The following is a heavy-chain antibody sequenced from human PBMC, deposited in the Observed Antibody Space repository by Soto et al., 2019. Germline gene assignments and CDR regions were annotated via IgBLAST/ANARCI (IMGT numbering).Heavy chain of an antibody. Sequence: SETLSLTCTVSGGSISSYYWSWIRQPPGKGLEWIGYIYYSGSTNYNPSLKSRVTISVDTSKNQFSLKLSSVTAADTAVYYCARVTVVPAASFHYYYMDVWGKGTTVTVSS. CDR1: GGSISSYY. J-gene: IGHJ6*03. CDR3: ARVTVVPAASFHYYYMDV. D-gene: IGHD2-2*01. CDR2: IYYSGST. V-gene: IGHV4-59*01.